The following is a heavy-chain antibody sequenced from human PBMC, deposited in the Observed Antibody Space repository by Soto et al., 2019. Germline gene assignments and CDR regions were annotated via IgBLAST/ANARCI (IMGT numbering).Heavy chain of an antibody. D-gene: IGHD2-2*01. CDR2: ISYDGSNK. Sequence: PGGSLRLSCAASGFTFSSYSMHWVRQAPGKGLEWVAVISYDGSNKYYADSVKGRFTISRDNSKNTLYLQMNSLRAEDTAVYYCARDLVVLVPAAMNVGSYYYYYGMDVWGQGTTVTVSS. CDR1: GFTFSSYS. J-gene: IGHJ6*02. V-gene: IGHV3-30-3*01. CDR3: ARDLVVLVPAAMNVGSYYYYYGMDV.